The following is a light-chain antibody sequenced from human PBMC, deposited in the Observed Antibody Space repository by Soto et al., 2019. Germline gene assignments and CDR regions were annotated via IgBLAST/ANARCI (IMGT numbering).Light chain of an antibody. CDR2: EVS. Sequence: QSVLTQPPSASGTPGQRVTISCSGSSSDVGGYDYVSWYQIHPGKAPKLMVFEVSNRPSGVSYRFSGSKSGNTASLTISGLQAEDEADYFCSSYSISTAYLFGTGTKVTVL. CDR1: SSDVGGYDY. J-gene: IGLJ1*01. CDR3: SSYSISTAYL. V-gene: IGLV2-14*01.